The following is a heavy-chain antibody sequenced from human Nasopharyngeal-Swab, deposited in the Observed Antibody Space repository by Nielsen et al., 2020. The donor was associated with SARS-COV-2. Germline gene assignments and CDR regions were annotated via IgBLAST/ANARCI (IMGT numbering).Heavy chain of an antibody. V-gene: IGHV3-23*01. D-gene: IGHD6-19*01. CDR2: ISGSGGST. CDR1: GFTVSSNY. J-gene: IGHJ4*02. Sequence: GESLKISCAASGFTVSSNYMSWVRQAPGKGLEWVSAISGSGGSTYYADSVKGRFTISRDNSKNTLYLQMNSLRAEDTAVYYCAKGGSGWPFDYWGQGTLVTVSS. CDR3: AKGGSGWPFDY.